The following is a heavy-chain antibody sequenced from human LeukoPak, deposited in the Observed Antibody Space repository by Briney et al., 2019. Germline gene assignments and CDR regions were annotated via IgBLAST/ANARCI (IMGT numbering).Heavy chain of an antibody. Sequence: GGSLRLSCAASGFTFDNYAMSWVRLAPGKGLEWVSTVSGSGGGTYYADSVKGRLTISRDNSKNTVNLQMNSLRAEDTAVYYCAKRIGSCNNIRCLYFDHWGQGAPVTVSS. CDR2: VSGSGGGT. CDR3: AKRIGSCNNIRCLYFDH. V-gene: IGHV3-23*01. CDR1: GFTFDNYA. D-gene: IGHD2-2*01. J-gene: IGHJ4*02.